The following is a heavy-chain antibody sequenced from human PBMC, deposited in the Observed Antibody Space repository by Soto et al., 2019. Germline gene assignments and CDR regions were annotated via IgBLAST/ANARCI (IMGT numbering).Heavy chain of an antibody. D-gene: IGHD5-12*01. Sequence: GESLKVSCKGAGYSFTSYWIGWVRKMPGKGLEWMGIIYPGDSDTRYSPSFQGQVTISADKSISTAYLQWSSLKASDTAMYYYARQGYVGYYYYYGMDVWGQGTTVTVSS. CDR3: ARQGYVGYYYYYGMDV. V-gene: IGHV5-51*01. CDR1: GYSFTSYW. J-gene: IGHJ6*02. CDR2: IYPGDSDT.